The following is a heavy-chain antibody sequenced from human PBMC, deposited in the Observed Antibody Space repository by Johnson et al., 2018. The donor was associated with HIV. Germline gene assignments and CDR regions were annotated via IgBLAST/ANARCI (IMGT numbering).Heavy chain of an antibody. V-gene: IGHV3-30-3*01. D-gene: IGHD3-22*01. CDR2: ISFDGSNK. J-gene: IGHJ3*02. CDR1: GFTFSRYA. Sequence: QMLLVESGGGVVQPGRSLRLSCAASGFTFSRYAMHWVRQAPGKGLEWVAVISFDGSNKYYADSVKGRFTISRDNSKNTLYLQMNSLRAEDTAVYYCARDYYDLPWGYDAFDIWGQGTMVTVSS. CDR3: ARDYYDLPWGYDAFDI.